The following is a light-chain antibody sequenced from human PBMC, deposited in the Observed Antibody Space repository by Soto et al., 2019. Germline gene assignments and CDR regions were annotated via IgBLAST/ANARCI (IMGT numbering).Light chain of an antibody. CDR2: EVN. CDR3: KSYAGSNTYV. CDR1: SSDVGGYTY. Sequence: ALTQPASVSGSPGQSITISCTGTSSDVGGYTYVSWYQQHPGKAPKLMIYEVNNRPSGVSDRFSGSKSGNTASLTVSGLQAADEADYFCKSYAGSNTYVFGSGTKVTVL. V-gene: IGLV2-14*01. J-gene: IGLJ1*01.